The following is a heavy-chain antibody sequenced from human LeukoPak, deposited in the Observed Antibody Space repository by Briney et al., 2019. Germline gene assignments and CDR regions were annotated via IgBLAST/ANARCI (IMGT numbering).Heavy chain of an antibody. J-gene: IGHJ4*02. CDR1: GFTFSSYA. CDR3: ARPSPPGDGYNPCDY. Sequence: PGGSLRLSCAASGFTFSSYAMSWVRQAPGKGLEWVAVISNDERNKYYTDSVKGRFTISRDNSKNTVYLQMNSLRTEDTAVYYCARPSPPGDGYNPCDYWGPGALVIVSS. D-gene: IGHD5-24*01. V-gene: IGHV3-30*04. CDR2: ISNDERNK.